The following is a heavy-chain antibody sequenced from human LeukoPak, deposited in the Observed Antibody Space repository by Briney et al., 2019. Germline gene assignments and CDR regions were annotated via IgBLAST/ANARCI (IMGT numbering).Heavy chain of an antibody. CDR3: ARQLGGSGPYFQFDF. CDR2: IYQGGNT. D-gene: IGHD2/OR15-2a*01. CDR1: GYFMSSGYY. Sequence: PSETLSLTCAVSGYFMSSGYYWGWIRQPPGKGLEWIGSIYQGGNTYYNPSLKSRVAISVDSSKNQFSLRLRSLTAADTAVYYCARQLGGSGPYFQFDFWGQGTLVTVSS. J-gene: IGHJ4*02. V-gene: IGHV4-38-2*01.